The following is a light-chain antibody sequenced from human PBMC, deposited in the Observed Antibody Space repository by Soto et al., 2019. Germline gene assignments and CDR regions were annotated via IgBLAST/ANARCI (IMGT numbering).Light chain of an antibody. V-gene: IGKV3-20*01. CDR2: AAS. CDR1: QSVISPF. J-gene: IGKJ1*01. CDR3: HQYGNSPGT. Sequence: EIVLTQSPGTLSLSPGERATLSCRASQSVISPFLAWYQQKPGQALRLLIYAASSRAAGIPGRFSGSGSGTEFTLTISRLEPEDFAVYYCHQYGNSPGTFGQGTKVDIK.